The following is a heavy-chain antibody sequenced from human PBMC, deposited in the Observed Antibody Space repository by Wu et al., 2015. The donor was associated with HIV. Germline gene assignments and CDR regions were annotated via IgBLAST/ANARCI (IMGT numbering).Heavy chain of an antibody. CDR3: ASAGRDSTPPREWHYYGMDV. CDR1: GGTFSSYA. J-gene: IGHJ6*02. CDR2: IIPIFGTA. D-gene: IGHD6-13*01. Sequence: QVQLVQSGAEVKKPGSSVKVSCKASGGTFSSYAISWVRQAPGQGLEWMGRIIPIFGTANYAQKFQGRVTITADESTSTAYMELSSLRSEDTAVYYCASAGRDSTPPREWHYYGMDVWGQETTVTVSS. V-gene: IGHV1-69*13.